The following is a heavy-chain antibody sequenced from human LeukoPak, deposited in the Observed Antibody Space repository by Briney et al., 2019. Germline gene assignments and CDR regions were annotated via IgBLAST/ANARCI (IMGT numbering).Heavy chain of an antibody. CDR1: GGSISSYY. V-gene: IGHV4-4*07. D-gene: IGHD6-19*01. Sequence: SETLSLTCTVSGGSISSYYWSWIRQPAGKGLEWIGSIYYSGSTYYNPSLKSRVTISVDTSKNQFSLKLSSVTAADTAVYYCXRDXXYSSGWFPXDAFDIWGQGTMVTVSS. CDR3: XRDXXYSSGWFPXDAFDI. J-gene: IGHJ3*02. CDR2: IYYSGST.